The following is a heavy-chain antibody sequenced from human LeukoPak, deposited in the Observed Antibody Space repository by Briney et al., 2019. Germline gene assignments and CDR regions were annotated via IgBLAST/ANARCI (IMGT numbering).Heavy chain of an antibody. D-gene: IGHD5-18*01. Sequence: GGSLRLSCAASGFTFSSYWMHWVRQAPGKGLVWVSRINSDGSSTSYADSVKGRFTISRDNAKNSLYLQMNSLRAEDTAVYYCARAQYSYGHPRKYYFDYWGQGTLVTVSS. V-gene: IGHV3-74*01. CDR2: INSDGSST. J-gene: IGHJ4*02. CDR3: ARAQYSYGHPRKYYFDY. CDR1: GFTFSSYW.